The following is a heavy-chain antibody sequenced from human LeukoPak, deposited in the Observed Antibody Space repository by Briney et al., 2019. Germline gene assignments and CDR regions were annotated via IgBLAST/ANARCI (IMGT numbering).Heavy chain of an antibody. Sequence: PSGTLSLTCTVSGGSISSTNYYWGCIRQPPGKGLEWIGSFYYSGSTYYNPSLKSRVTISVDRSMNQFYLRMSSVTAADTAVYYCARGGYYDSSGYFDYWGQGTLVTVSS. V-gene: IGHV4-39*01. CDR2: FYYSGST. CDR1: GGSISSTNYY. J-gene: IGHJ4*02. CDR3: ARGGYYDSSGYFDY. D-gene: IGHD3-22*01.